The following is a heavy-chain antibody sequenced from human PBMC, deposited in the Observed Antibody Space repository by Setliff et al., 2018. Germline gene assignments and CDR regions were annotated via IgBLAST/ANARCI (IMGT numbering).Heavy chain of an antibody. V-gene: IGHV3-23*01. CDR1: AFTFNKYA. D-gene: IGHD4-17*01. CDR3: SRDPNGDYVGAFDP. CDR2: ITVSGHST. J-gene: IGHJ5*02. Sequence: SLRLSCAASAFTFNKYAVTWLRQAPGKGLEWVSSITVSGHSTYADSVKGRFSISRDNSRKTLYLQMNSLRAEDTASYFCSRDPNGDYVGAFDPWGQGILVTVSS.